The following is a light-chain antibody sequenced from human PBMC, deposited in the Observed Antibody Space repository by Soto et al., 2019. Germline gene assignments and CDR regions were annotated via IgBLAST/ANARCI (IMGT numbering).Light chain of an antibody. Sequence: DIQMTQSPSTLSGSVGDRVTITCRASQTISSWLARYQQKPGKAPKLLIYKASTLKSGVPSRFRVSGSCKQLTLTTNSLQPDDFATYYCQQYNSYSEAFGQGTKVDIK. V-gene: IGKV1-5*03. J-gene: IGKJ1*01. CDR3: QQYNSYSEA. CDR2: KAS. CDR1: QTISSW.